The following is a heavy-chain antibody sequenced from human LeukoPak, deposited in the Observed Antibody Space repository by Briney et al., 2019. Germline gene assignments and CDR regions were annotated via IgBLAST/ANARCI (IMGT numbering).Heavy chain of an antibody. CDR3: TTAGYNYGGDAPFDY. D-gene: IGHD2-21*02. Sequence: GGSLRLTCTAAGFTFTKAWMNWVRQAPGKGLAWVGHIKNKSGGGTTDYAEPVKSRFTLSRDDLKGIVFLQMSSLKVEDTAVYYCTTAGYNYGGDAPFDYWGQGPLVTVSA. CDR2: IKNKSGGGTT. J-gene: IGHJ4*02. CDR1: GFTFTKAW. V-gene: IGHV3-15*01.